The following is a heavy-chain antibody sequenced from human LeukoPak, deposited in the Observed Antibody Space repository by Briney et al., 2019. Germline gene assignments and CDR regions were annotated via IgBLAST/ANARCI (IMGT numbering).Heavy chain of an antibody. CDR1: GFTVSSNY. V-gene: IGHV3-53*01. CDR2: IYSGGST. J-gene: IGHJ4*02. Sequence: GGSLRLSCAASGFTVSSNYMSWVRQAPGKGLEWVSVIYSGGSTYYADSVKGRFTISRDNSKNTLYLQMNSLRAGDTAVNYCARGRGNKAMVTLWGQGTLSPSPQ. CDR3: ARGRGNKAMVTL. D-gene: IGHD5-18*01.